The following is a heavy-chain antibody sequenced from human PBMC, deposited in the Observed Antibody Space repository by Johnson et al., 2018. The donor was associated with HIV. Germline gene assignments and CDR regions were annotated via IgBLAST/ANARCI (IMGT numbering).Heavy chain of an antibody. D-gene: IGHD3-10*01. V-gene: IGHV3-66*02. J-gene: IGHJ3*01. CDR1: GITVSSNY. CDR3: AKEMYYFNSGNHFDAFHV. CDR2: IYSGGST. Sequence: VQLVESGGGLVQPGGSLRLSCAASGITVSSNYMSWVRQAPGKGLEWVSVIYSGGSTYYAASVQGRFTISRDNSKNTLSLQMNTLRAENTAVYYCAKEMYYFNSGNHFDAFHVWGQGTLVTVSS.